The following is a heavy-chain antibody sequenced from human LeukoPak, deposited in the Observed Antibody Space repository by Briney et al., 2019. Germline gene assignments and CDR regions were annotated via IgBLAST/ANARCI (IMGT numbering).Heavy chain of an antibody. D-gene: IGHD3-9*01. Sequence: GASVKVSCKAFGYTFTSFYMHWVRQAPGQGPEWMGWMNPTSGGTKFAQKFQDRVTMTRDTSISTAYMDLTRLKPDDTAVYYCARARVVLRYIGESMDVWGQGTTVTVSS. V-gene: IGHV1-2*02. CDR3: ARARVVLRYIGESMDV. CDR1: GYTFTSFY. J-gene: IGHJ6*02. CDR2: MNPTSGGT.